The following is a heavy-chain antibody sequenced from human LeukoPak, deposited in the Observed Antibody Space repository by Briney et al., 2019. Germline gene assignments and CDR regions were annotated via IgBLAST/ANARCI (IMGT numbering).Heavy chain of an antibody. CDR1: GGSFSGYY. CDR3: AREPPDHSDAFDI. D-gene: IGHD1-14*01. CDR2: INHSGST. Sequence: SETLSLTCAVYGGSFSGYYWSWIRQPPGKGLERIGEINHSGSTNYNPSLKSRVIISVDMSKNQFSLKLSSVTAADTAVYYCAREPPDHSDAFDIWGQGTMVTVSS. J-gene: IGHJ3*02. V-gene: IGHV4-34*01.